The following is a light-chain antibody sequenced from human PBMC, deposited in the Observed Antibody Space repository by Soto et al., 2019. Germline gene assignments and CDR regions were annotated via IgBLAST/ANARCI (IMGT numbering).Light chain of an antibody. Sequence: QSALTQPASVSGSPGQSITIACTGTSSDVGSYNRVSWYQQAPGTAPKLIIHDVTNRPSGVPDRFSGSKSGNTASLTISGLQTEDEADYYCCSYAGRFTLVFGGGTKLTVL. CDR2: DVT. CDR3: CSYAGRFTLV. J-gene: IGLJ2*01. CDR1: SSDVGSYNR. V-gene: IGLV2-18*02.